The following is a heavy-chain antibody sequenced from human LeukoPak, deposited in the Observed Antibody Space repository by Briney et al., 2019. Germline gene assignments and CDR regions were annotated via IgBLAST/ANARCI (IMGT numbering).Heavy chain of an antibody. Sequence: PGGSLRLSCAASGFTFSNYAIAWVRQAPGKGLEWVSSITSSGNRYYADSVKGRFTISRDNSKNTVYMQMTSLRAEDTAVYYCAKGDYGDCYWGQGTLLTVSS. CDR3: AKGDYGDCY. D-gene: IGHD4-17*01. V-gene: IGHV3-23*01. CDR2: ITSSGNR. CDR1: GFTFSNYA. J-gene: IGHJ4*02.